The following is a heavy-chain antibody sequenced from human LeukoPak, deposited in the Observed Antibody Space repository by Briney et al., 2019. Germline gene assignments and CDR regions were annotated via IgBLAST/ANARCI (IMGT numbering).Heavy chain of an antibody. CDR3: AKDQGGGGDYDFDY. D-gene: IGHD4-17*01. V-gene: IGHV3-30*02. CDR1: GFTFSTYY. CDR2: IRYDGSNK. Sequence: GGSLRLSCAASGFTFSTYYMNWVRQAPGKGLEWVAFIRYDGSNKYYADSVKGRFTISRDNSKNTLYLQMNSLRAEDTAVYYCAKDQGGGGDYDFDYWGQGTLVTVSS. J-gene: IGHJ4*02.